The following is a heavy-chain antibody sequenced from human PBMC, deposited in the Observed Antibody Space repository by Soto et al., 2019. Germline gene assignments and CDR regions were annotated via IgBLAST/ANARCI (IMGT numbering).Heavy chain of an antibody. V-gene: IGHV3-30*18. CDR3: AKDPLEQGYYYYGMDV. J-gene: IGHJ6*02. Sequence: PGGSLRLSCAASVFTFSNYCMHWVRQAPCKGLEWVAVISYDGSNKYYADSVKGRFTISRDNSKNTLFLQMNSLRAEDTAVYYCAKDPLEQGYYYYGMDVGGQGTKVKVSS. CDR2: ISYDGSNK. CDR1: VFTFSNYC.